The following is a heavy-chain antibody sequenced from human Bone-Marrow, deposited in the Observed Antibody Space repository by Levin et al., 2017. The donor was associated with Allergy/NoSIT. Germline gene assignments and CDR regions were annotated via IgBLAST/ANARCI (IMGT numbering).Heavy chain of an antibody. J-gene: IGHJ4*02. CDR3: TTEGDYCSGGSCPIDY. V-gene: IGHV3-15*01. Sequence: MSGGSLRLSCAASGFTFSNAWMSWVRQAPGKGLEWVGRIKSKTDGGTTDYAAPVKGRFTISRDDSKNTLYLQMNSLKTEDTAVYYCTTEGDYCSGGSCPIDYWGQGTLVTVSS. CDR1: GFTFSNAW. D-gene: IGHD2-15*01. CDR2: IKSKTDGGTT.